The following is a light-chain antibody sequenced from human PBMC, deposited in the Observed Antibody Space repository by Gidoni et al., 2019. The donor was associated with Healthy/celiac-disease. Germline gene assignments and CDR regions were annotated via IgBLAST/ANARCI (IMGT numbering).Light chain of an antibody. J-gene: IGLJ2*01. CDR2: GKN. Sequence: SSVLTQDPAVSVALGQTVRITCQGDSLRSYYASWYQQKPGQAPVLVIYGKNNRPSGIPDRFSGSSSGNTASLTITGAQAEDEADYYCNSRDSSVNHLVFGGGTKLTVL. CDR3: NSRDSSVNHLV. CDR1: SLRSYY. V-gene: IGLV3-19*01.